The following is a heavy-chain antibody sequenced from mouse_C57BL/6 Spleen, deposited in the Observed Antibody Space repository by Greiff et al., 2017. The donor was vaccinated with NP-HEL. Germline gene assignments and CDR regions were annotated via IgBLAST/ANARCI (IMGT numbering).Heavy chain of an antibody. CDR3: ARRGAGLSLDY. V-gene: IGHV1-82*01. D-gene: IGHD3-1*01. J-gene: IGHJ2*01. CDR1: GYAFSSSW. CDR2: IYPGDGDT. Sequence: VQLQQSGPELVKPGASVKISCKASGYAFSSSWMNWVKQRPGKGLEWIGRIYPGDGDTNYNGKFKGKATLTADKSSSTAYMQLSSLTSEDSAVYFCARRGAGLSLDYWGQGTTLTVSS.